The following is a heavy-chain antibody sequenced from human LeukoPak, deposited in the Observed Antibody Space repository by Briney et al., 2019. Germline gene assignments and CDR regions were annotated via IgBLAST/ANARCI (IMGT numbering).Heavy chain of an antibody. D-gene: IGHD6-13*01. CDR2: IYYSGTT. CDR3: ARGVYIAAAQYGY. V-gene: IGHV4-59*01. Sequence: SETLSLTCAVYGGSFSGYYWNWIRQPPGKGLEWIGYIYYSGTTNYNPSLKSRVTISVDTSKDQFSLKLSSVTAADTAVYYCARGVYIAAAQYGYWGQGTLVTVSS. J-gene: IGHJ4*02. CDR1: GGSFSGYY.